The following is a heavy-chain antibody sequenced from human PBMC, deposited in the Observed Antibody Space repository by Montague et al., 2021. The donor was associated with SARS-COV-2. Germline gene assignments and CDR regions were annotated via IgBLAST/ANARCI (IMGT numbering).Heavy chain of an antibody. CDR3: ARGRIEVSMIVVVLTGASYYMDV. J-gene: IGHJ6*03. Sequence: SETLSLTCAVYGGSFSGHYWSWIRQHPGKGLECIGEINNSGSTHYNPSLKSRVTISVDTSKNQFSLTLHSVTAADTAVYYCARGRIEVSMIVVVLTGASYYMDVWGKGTTVTASS. CDR1: GGSFSGHY. V-gene: IGHV4-34*01. D-gene: IGHD3-22*01. CDR2: INNSGST.